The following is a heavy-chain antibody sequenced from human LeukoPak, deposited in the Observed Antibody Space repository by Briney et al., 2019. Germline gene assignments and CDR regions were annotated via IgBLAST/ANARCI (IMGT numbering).Heavy chain of an antibody. CDR3: ATKLPGTVYFNY. CDR2: ISPSDTTT. V-gene: IGHV3-48*03. Sequence: GGSLRLSCAASGFIFSNYEMNWVRQAPGKGLEGISFISPSDTTTYYADSVKGRFTISRDNAKNSLFLQMNSLRVEDTAVYYCATKLPGTVYFNYWGQGTLVTVSS. J-gene: IGHJ4*02. CDR1: GFIFSNYE. D-gene: IGHD1-1*01.